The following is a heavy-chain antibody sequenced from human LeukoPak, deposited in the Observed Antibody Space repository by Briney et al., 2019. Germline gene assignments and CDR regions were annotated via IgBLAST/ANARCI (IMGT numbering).Heavy chain of an antibody. CDR2: IKTDGSEK. CDR1: GFTFSNYW. V-gene: IGHV3-7*01. CDR3: AKDRAYGSGSNYYYYGMDV. J-gene: IGHJ6*02. Sequence: GGSLRLSCEGSGFTFSNYWMGWVCQAPGKGLQWVANIKTDGSEKYYVDSVKGRFTISRDNAKNSLYLQMNSLRAEDTAVYYCAKDRAYGSGSNYYYYGMDVWGQGTTVTVSS. D-gene: IGHD3-10*01.